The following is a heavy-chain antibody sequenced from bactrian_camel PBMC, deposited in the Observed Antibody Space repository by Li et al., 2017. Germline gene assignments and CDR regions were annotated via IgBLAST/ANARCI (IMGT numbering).Heavy chain of an antibody. D-gene: IGHD3*01. J-gene: IGHJ4*01. CDR2: IDRDDST. CDR1: IYNMDC. Sequence: HVQLVESGGGSVQAGGSLRLSCVTFIYNMDCMAWFRQAPGKEREGVASIDRDDSTMYADSVKGRFTISKDKARNTLYLYMNSLKPDDTAMYYCAARPSTSAGGDCKSSIRARFWNYWGQGTQVTVS. CDR3: AARPSTSAGGDCKSSIRARFWNY. V-gene: IGHV3S53*01.